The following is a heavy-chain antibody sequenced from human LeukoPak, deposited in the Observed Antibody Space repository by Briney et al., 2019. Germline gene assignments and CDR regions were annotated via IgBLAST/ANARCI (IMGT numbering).Heavy chain of an antibody. J-gene: IGHJ4*02. D-gene: IGHD5-24*01. CDR2: IRTDGVTT. Sequence: PGGSLRPSCAASGFIFSHHGMNWVRQAPGKGLEWVSGIRTDGVTTYYADSVKGRFIISRDNSKNTVYLQMNSLSAEDAAVYYCVKDDGWVQYANWGQGTLVTVSS. CDR3: VKDDGWVQYAN. V-gene: IGHV3-23*01. CDR1: GFIFSHHG.